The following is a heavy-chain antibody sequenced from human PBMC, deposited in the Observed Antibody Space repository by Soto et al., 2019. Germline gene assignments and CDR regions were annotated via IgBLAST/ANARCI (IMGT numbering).Heavy chain of an antibody. CDR2: ISAYNGNT. CDR1: CYTFTSYG. D-gene: IGHD3-22*01. V-gene: IGHV1-18*01. Sequence: GASVKVSCKASCYTFTSYGTSWVRQARGQGLEWMGWISAYNGNTNYAQKLQGRVTMTTDTSRSTAYMELRSLRSDDTAVYYCARDQSSSSFREFDPWGQGTLVTVSS. CDR3: ARDQSSSSFREFDP. J-gene: IGHJ5*02.